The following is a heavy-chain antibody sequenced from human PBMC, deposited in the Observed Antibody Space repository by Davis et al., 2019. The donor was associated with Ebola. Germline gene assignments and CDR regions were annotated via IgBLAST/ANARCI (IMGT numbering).Heavy chain of an antibody. CDR1: GFTFSSNW. CDR2: TNSDGSIT. Sequence: GESLKISCAASGFTFSSNWMHWVRQAPGKGLVRVSRTNSDGSITSYADSVKGRFTISRDNAKSTLYLQMNSLTAEDTAVYYCVRTTYGAPEYWGQGTLVTVSS. CDR3: VRTTYGAPEY. D-gene: IGHD4-17*01. V-gene: IGHV3-74*01. J-gene: IGHJ4*02.